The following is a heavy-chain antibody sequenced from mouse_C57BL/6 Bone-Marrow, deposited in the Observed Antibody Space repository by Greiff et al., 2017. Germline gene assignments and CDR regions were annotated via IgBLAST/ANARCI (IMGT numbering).Heavy chain of an antibody. V-gene: IGHV1-59*01. Sequence: QVQLQQPGAELVRPGTSVKLSCKASGYTFTSYWMHWVKQRPGQGLEWIGVIDPSDSYTNYNQKFKGKATLTVDTSSSTAYMQLSSLTSEDSAVYYCARERPYYFDYWGQGTTLTVSS. J-gene: IGHJ2*01. CDR3: ARERPYYFDY. CDR1: GYTFTSYW. CDR2: IDPSDSYT.